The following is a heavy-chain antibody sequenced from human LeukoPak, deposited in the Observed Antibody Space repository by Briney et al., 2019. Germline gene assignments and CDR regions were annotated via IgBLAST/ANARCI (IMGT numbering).Heavy chain of an antibody. CDR1: GFTFSGSA. J-gene: IGHJ4*02. D-gene: IGHD6-13*01. Sequence: GGSLRLSCAASGFTFSGSAMHWVRQASGKGLEWVGRIRSKANSYATAYAASVKGRFTISRDDSKNTAYLQMNSLKTEDTAVYYCTAQRRVSSSWSQNNFDYWGQGTLVTVSS. CDR2: IRSKANSYAT. CDR3: TAQRRVSSSWSQNNFDY. V-gene: IGHV3-73*01.